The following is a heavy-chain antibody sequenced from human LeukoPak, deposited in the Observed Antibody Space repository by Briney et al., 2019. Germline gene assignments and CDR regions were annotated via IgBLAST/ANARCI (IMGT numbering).Heavy chain of an antibody. CDR3: ARVPGYSYGHDAFDI. J-gene: IGHJ3*02. CDR1: GGSISSGGYY. V-gene: IGHV4-31*03. D-gene: IGHD5-18*01. Sequence: SETLSLTCTVSGGSISSGGYYWSWLRQHPGKGLAWISYIYYSGSTYYNPTLKSRVTISVDTSKNQFPLKLSSVTAADTAVYYCARVPGYSYGHDAFDIWGQGTMVTVSS. CDR2: IYYSGST.